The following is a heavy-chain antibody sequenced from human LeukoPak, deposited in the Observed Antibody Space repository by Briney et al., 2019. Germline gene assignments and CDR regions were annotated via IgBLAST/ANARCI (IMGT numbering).Heavy chain of an antibody. V-gene: IGHV4-38-2*02. D-gene: IGHD2-15*01. CDR1: GYSISSGYY. CDR3: VRESGYCSGGSCYSGGMVDY. J-gene: IGHJ4*02. CDR2: IYHSGST. Sequence: TSSETLSLTCTVSGYSISSGYYWGWIRQPPGKGLEWIGSIYHSGSTYYNPSLKSRVTISVDTSKNQFSLKLSSVTAADTAVYYCVRESGYCSGGSCYSGGMVDYWGQGTLVTVSS.